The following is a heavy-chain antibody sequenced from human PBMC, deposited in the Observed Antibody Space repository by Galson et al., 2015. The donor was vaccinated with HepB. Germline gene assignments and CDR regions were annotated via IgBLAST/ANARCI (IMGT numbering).Heavy chain of an antibody. D-gene: IGHD1-26*01. V-gene: IGHV1-69*02. CDR3: ARSSGSYSVAFDI. CDR1: GGTFSSYT. CDR2: IIPILGIA. J-gene: IGHJ3*02. Sequence: SVKVSCKASGGTFSSYTISWVRQAPGQGLEWMGRIIPILGIANYAQKFQGRVTITADKSTSTAHMELSSLRSEDTAVYYCARSSGSYSVAFDIWGQGTMVTVSS.